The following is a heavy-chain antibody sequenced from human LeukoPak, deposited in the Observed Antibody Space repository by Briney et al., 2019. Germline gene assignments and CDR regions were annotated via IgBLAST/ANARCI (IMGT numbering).Heavy chain of an antibody. CDR3: AKAEIYDSSGYLFDY. V-gene: IGHV3-30-3*01. Sequence: GGSLRLSCAASGFTFSSYAMHWVRQAPGKGLEWVAVISYDGSKKYYADSVKGRFTISRDNSKNTLYLQMNSLRTEDTAVYYCAKAEIYDSSGYLFDYWGQGTLVTVSS. J-gene: IGHJ4*02. CDR2: ISYDGSKK. D-gene: IGHD3-22*01. CDR1: GFTFSSYA.